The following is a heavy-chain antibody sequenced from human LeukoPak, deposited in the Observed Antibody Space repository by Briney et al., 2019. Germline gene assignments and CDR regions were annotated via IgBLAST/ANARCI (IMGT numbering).Heavy chain of an antibody. Sequence: GGSLRLSCAASGFTFSSYRMQWVRQAPGKGLVWVSRIKSDGSRTIYADSVKGRFTISRDNAKNTLYLQMNSLRAEDTAVYYCARDPFGESSCWGRGTLVTVSS. CDR2: IKSDGSRT. V-gene: IGHV3-74*01. J-gene: IGHJ4*02. D-gene: IGHD3-16*02. CDR3: ARDPFGESSC. CDR1: GFTFSSYR.